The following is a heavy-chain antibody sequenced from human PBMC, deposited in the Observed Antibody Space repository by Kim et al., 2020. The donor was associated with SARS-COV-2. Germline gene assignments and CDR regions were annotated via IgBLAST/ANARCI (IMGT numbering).Heavy chain of an antibody. CDR1: GFTFSAYS. CDR3: SRQPPSISQYGMDV. J-gene: IGHJ6*02. CDR2: ISGSGRTI. V-gene: IGHV3-21*01. D-gene: IGHD4-4*01. Sequence: GGSLRLSCAASGFTFSAYSMNWVRQAPGRGLEWVSVISGSGRTIYYEDSVKGRFTVSRDNARNSLFLQMDSLRVEDTAVYYCSRQPPSISQYGMDVWGQGTTVTVSS.